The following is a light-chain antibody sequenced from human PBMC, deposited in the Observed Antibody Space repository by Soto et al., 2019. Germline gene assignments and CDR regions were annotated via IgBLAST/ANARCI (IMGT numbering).Light chain of an antibody. CDR2: EVS. CDR1: SSDVGGYNY. V-gene: IGLV2-14*01. Sequence: QSALTQPASVSGSPGQSITISCTGTSSDVGGYNYVSWYQQHPGKAPKLMIYEVSNRPSGVSNRFSGSKSGNTASLTVSGLRPEDEADYFCSSFAGSYSPYVFGTGTKLTVL. J-gene: IGLJ1*01. CDR3: SSFAGSYSPYV.